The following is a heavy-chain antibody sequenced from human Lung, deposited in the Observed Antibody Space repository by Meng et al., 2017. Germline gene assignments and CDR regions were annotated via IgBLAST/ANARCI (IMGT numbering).Heavy chain of an antibody. V-gene: IGHV4-4*07. CDR3: ARGRGPHIVGH. J-gene: IGHJ1*01. D-gene: IGHD3-16*02. Sequence: QVQLQGSGPGLVKPSETLSLTCSVSDDSIRDYYWTWVRQSAGKGLEWIGRISGSGSTNYSPSLNSRIAMSVDTSKKQISLTLTSVTAADTAVYYCARGRGPHIVGHWGQGTLVTVSS. CDR2: ISGSGST. CDR1: DDSIRDYY.